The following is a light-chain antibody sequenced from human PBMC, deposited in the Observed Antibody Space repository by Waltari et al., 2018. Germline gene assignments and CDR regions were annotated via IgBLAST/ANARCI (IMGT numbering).Light chain of an antibody. V-gene: IGKV1-NL1*01. CDR1: QGISNY. CDR2: AAS. J-gene: IGKJ1*01. CDR3: QQSYSNPPWT. Sequence: DIKMTQSPSSLSASVGDRVTSTCRASQGISNYLAWYQQKPGPAPKLLLYAASRLESGVPSRFSGSGSGTDYTLTISSLQPEDFATYYCQQSYSNPPWTFGQGTKVEIK.